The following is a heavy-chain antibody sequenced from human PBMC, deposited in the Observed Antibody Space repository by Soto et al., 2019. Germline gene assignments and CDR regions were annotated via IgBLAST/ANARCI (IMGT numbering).Heavy chain of an antibody. V-gene: IGHV1-58*01. CDR2: IVVGNVNT. D-gene: IGHD2-15*01. Sequence: GASVKVACKASGFTSIGSAVQWVPQARGKRLEWIGWIVVGNVNTNYAQTYKEKVTIPKGTFTTTAYMEQRSLRSEDTVVYYCAADQNQGYSLDYYSGMDVWRQGTTVTVPS. CDR1: GFTSIGSA. CDR3: AADQNQGYSLDYYSGMDV. J-gene: IGHJ6*02.